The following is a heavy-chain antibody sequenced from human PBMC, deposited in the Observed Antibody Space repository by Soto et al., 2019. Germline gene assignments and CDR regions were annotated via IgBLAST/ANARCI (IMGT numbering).Heavy chain of an antibody. Sequence: QVHLVQSGAEVKRPGSSVKVSCKASGGTFSFYSIGWVRQAPGQGLEWMGRTISAFGSSNSAQKFRGRVSMTADESTGTAYMELTSLTSEDTGVYYCVVYCSGGTCSGPPYGLVVWGGGTTVIVSS. CDR1: GGTFSFYS. CDR3: VVYCSGGTCSGPPYGLVV. CDR2: TISAFGSS. V-gene: IGHV1-69*18. D-gene: IGHD2-15*01. J-gene: IGHJ6*04.